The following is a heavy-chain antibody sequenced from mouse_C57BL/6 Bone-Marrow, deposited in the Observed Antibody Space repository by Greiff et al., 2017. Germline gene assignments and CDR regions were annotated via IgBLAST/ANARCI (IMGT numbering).Heavy chain of an antibody. CDR2: ISDGGSYT. CDR1: GFTFSSYA. CDR3: ARDRFITTVVERFAY. Sequence: EVHLVESGGGLVKPGGSLKLSCAASGFTFSSYAMSWVRQTPEKRLEWVATISDGGSYTYYPDNVKGRFTISRDNAKNNLYLQMSHLKSEDTAMYYCARDRFITTVVERFAYWGQGTLVTVSA. J-gene: IGHJ3*01. D-gene: IGHD1-1*01. V-gene: IGHV5-4*01.